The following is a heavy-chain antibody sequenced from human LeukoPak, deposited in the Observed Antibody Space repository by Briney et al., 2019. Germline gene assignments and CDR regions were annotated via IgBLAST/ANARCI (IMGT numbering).Heavy chain of an antibody. V-gene: IGHV3-21*01. J-gene: IGHJ6*02. CDR1: GFIFSDYT. Sequence: GGSLRLSCAASGFIFSDYTMSWVRQAPGKGLEWVSSISETSTYKYYADSVEGRFTISRDNAKNSLFLQMNSLRAEDTAVYYCARHCSSTTCYYSTGFYYGIDVWGQGPTVTVSS. CDR3: ARHCSSTTCYYSTGFYYGIDV. D-gene: IGHD2-2*01. CDR2: ISETSTYK.